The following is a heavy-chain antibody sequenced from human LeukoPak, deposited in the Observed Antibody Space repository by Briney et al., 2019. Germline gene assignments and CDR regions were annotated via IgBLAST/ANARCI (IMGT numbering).Heavy chain of an antibody. Sequence: ASVKVSCKASGYTFTCYYMHWVRQAPGQGLEWMGWINPNSGGTNYAQKFQGRVTMTRDTSISTAYMELSRLRSDDTAVYYCARGQLFRGDWFDPWGQETLVTVSS. CDR1: GYTFTCYY. V-gene: IGHV1-2*02. CDR2: INPNSGGT. CDR3: ARGQLFRGDWFDP. D-gene: IGHD2-15*01. J-gene: IGHJ5*02.